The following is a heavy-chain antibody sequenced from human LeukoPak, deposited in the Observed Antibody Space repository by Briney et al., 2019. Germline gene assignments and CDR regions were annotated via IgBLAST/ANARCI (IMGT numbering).Heavy chain of an antibody. CDR1: GFTFSSYS. Sequence: GGSLRLSCAASGFTFSSYSMGWVRQAPGKGLEWVSAITASGDNTYYADSVKGRFTISRDNSKNTLYLQMNSLRAEDTAVYYCAKGNGYTYGRYYFDYWGQGTLVTVSP. CDR2: ITASGDNT. V-gene: IGHV3-23*01. CDR3: AKGNGYTYGRYYFDY. J-gene: IGHJ4*02. D-gene: IGHD5-18*01.